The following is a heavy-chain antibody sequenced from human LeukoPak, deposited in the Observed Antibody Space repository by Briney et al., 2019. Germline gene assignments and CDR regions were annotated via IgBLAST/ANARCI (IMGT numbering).Heavy chain of an antibody. CDR3: VRSRSGSSSWSFDY. V-gene: IGHV4-59*01. J-gene: IGHJ4*02. CDR1: GGSISSYY. Sequence: SETLSLTCTVSGGSISSYYWNWIRQPPGKGLEWIGYIFYSGSTNYNPSLKSRVTISVDTSKNQFSLKLRSVTAADTAVYYCVRSRSGSSSWSFDYWAQGTLVTVSS. D-gene: IGHD6-13*01. CDR2: IFYSGST.